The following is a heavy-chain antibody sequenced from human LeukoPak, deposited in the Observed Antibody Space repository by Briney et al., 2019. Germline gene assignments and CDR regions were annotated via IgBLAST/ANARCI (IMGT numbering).Heavy chain of an antibody. J-gene: IGHJ4*02. CDR3: ARALVRGVTAPFDY. CDR1: GFTVSSNY. V-gene: IGHV3-66*01. Sequence: GSLRLSCAASGFTVSSNYLSWVRQAPGRGLEWVSVIYSGGSTYSADAVKGRFTISRDNSKNTLYLQMNSLRAEDAAVYYCARALVRGVTAPFDYWGQGTLVTVSS. CDR2: IYSGGST. D-gene: IGHD3-10*01.